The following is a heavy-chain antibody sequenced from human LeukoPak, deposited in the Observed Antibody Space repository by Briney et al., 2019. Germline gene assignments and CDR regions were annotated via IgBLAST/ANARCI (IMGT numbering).Heavy chain of an antibody. Sequence: SETLSLTCTVSGGSIISDTYYWSWIRQPAGKGLEWIGRIYNSGSTNYNPSLKSRVTISLDASKNQFSLSPSSVTAADTAVYYCASLFTFGGVTDYWGQGILVTVSS. CDR2: IYNSGST. CDR3: ASLFTFGGVTDY. J-gene: IGHJ4*02. D-gene: IGHD3-16*01. CDR1: GGSIISDTYY. V-gene: IGHV4-61*02.